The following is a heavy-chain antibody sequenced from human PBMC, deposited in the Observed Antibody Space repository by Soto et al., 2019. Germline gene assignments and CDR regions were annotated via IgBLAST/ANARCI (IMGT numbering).Heavy chain of an antibody. CDR1: GFSLSTSGVG. V-gene: IGHV2-5*02. D-gene: IGHD2-15*01. CDR3: AHRPSYCSGGSCYSGFDY. Sequence: QITLKESGPTLVKPTQTLTLTCTFSGFSLSTSGVGVGWIRQPPGKALEWLALIYWDDDKRYSPSLKRRLTSTNDTSQNQVVLTMTNMDPVDTATYYCAHRPSYCSGGSCYSGFDYWGQGTLVTVSS. CDR2: IYWDDDK. J-gene: IGHJ4*02.